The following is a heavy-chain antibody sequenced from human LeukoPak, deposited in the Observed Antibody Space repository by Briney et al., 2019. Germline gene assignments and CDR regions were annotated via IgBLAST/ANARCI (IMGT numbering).Heavy chain of an antibody. CDR3: ARRDYYGSGSYHY. CDR1: GGSISSSNW. J-gene: IGHJ4*02. V-gene: IGHV4-4*02. D-gene: IGHD3-10*01. CDR2: IYHSGST. Sequence: SGTLSLTCAVSGGSISSSNWWSWVRQPPGKGLEWIGEIYHSGSTNYNPSLKSRVTISVDTSSNQFSLKLSSVTAADTAVYYCARRDYYGSGSYHYWGQGTLVTVSS.